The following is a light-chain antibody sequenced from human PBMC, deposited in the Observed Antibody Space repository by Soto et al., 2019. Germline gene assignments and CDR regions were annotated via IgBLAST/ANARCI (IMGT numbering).Light chain of an antibody. CDR1: QSISSW. CDR3: QQYGTYLWT. J-gene: IGKJ1*01. Sequence: DIQMTQSPSTLSASVGDRVTITCRASQSISSWLAWFQQKPGKAPKLLMYAASSLESGVPSRFSGSGSVTEFTLTISSLQPDDFATYYCQQYGTYLWTFGQGTRVEIK. V-gene: IGKV1-5*01. CDR2: AAS.